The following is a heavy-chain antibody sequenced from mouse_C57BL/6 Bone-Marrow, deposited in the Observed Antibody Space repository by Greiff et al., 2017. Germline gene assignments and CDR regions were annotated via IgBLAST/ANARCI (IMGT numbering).Heavy chain of an antibody. V-gene: IGHV3-6*01. CDR1: GYSITSGYY. Sequence: EVQLQQSGPGLVKPSQSLSLTCSVTGYSITSGYYWNWIRQFPGNKLEWMGYISYDGSNNYNPSLKNRISITRDTSKHQFFLKLNSVTTEDTATYYCASEISYGGQGTTLTVSS. CDR2: ISYDGSN. J-gene: IGHJ2*01. CDR3: ASEISY.